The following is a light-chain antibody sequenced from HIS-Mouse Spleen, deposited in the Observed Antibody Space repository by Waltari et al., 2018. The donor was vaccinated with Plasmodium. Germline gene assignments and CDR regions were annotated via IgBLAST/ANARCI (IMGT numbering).Light chain of an antibody. J-gene: IGKJ5*01. Sequence: EILLMQSPGTLSFSPGERATLSCRASQSVSSSYLAWYQQKPGQAPRLRILGASSRATGIPDSFSGSGSGTDFTLTISRLEPEDFAVYYCQQYGSSPITFGQGTRLEIK. CDR1: QSVSSSY. CDR2: GAS. V-gene: IGKV3-20*01. CDR3: QQYGSSPIT.